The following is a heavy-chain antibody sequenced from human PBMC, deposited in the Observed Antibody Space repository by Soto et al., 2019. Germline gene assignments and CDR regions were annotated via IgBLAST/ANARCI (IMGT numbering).Heavy chain of an antibody. D-gene: IGHD2-8*01. CDR3: ARRSRYCTNGVCYRLFDP. V-gene: IGHV3-11*01. CDR2: ISSSGNTI. CDR1: GFNFSDFY. Sequence: GGSLRLSCAASGFNFSDFYMSWIRQAPGKGLEWVSDISSSGNTISYADSVKGRFTISRDNAKNSLYLQMNGLRAEDTAVYSCARRSRYCTNGVCYRLFDPWGQGTLVTVSS. J-gene: IGHJ5*02.